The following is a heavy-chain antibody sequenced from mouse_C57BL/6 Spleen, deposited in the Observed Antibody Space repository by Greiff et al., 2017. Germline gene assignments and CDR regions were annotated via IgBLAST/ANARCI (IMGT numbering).Heavy chain of an antibody. V-gene: IGHV1-50*01. Sequence: VQLQPPGAELVKPGASVKLSCKASGYTFTSYWMQWVKQRPGQGLEWIGEIDPSDSYTNYNQKFKGKATLTVDTSSSTAYMQLSSLTSEDSAVYYCARGYYGSSYVTYFDYWGQGTTLTVSS. D-gene: IGHD1-1*01. J-gene: IGHJ2*01. CDR2: IDPSDSYT. CDR3: ARGYYGSSYVTYFDY. CDR1: GYTFTSYW.